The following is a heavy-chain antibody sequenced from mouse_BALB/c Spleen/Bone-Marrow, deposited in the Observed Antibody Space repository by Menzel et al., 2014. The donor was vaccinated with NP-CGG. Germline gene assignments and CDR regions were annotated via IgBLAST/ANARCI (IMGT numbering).Heavy chain of an antibody. Sequence: QVQLQQSGAELAKPGASVKMSCKASGYTFTSYWMHWAKQRPGQGLEWIGYINPSTGYTEYNQKFKDKATLTADKSSSTAYMQLSSLTSEDSAVYFCARGRFAYWGQGALVTVSA. J-gene: IGHJ3*01. CDR3: ARGRFAY. CDR2: INPSTGYT. CDR1: GYTFTSYW. V-gene: IGHV1-7*01.